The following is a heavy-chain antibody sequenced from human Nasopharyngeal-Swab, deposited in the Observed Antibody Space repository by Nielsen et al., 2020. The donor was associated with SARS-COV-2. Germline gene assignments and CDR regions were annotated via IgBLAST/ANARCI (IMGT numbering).Heavy chain of an antibody. V-gene: IGHV3-13*04. CDR3: ARASSSNDGAFDI. Sequence: GESLKFSCAASGITFSSYDMHWVRQATGKGLEWVSAIGTAGDTYYPGTVKGRFTISTENAKNSLYLQMNSLRAGDTAVYYCARASSSNDGAFDIWGQGTMVTVSS. CDR2: IGTAGDT. D-gene: IGHD1-1*01. J-gene: IGHJ3*02. CDR1: GITFSSYD.